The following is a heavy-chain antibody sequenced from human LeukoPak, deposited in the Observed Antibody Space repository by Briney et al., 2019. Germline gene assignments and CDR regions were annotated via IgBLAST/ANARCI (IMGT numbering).Heavy chain of an antibody. CDR2: ISVYNGNT. CDR1: GYTFTSYG. CDR3: ARSPDHYGDYVGWFDP. V-gene: IGHV1-18*01. J-gene: IGHJ5*02. D-gene: IGHD4-17*01. Sequence: ASVKVSCKASGYTFTSYGISWVRQAPGQGLEWMGLISVYNGNTNYAQKLQGRVTMTTDTSTSTAYMELRSLRSDDTAVYYCARSPDHYGDYVGWFDPWGQGTLVTVSS.